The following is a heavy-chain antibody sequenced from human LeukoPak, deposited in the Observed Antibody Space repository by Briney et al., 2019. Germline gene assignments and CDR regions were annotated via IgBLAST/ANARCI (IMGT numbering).Heavy chain of an antibody. J-gene: IGHJ4*02. Sequence: PSETLSLTCTVSGGSISSSSYYWSWIRQHPGKGLEWIGYIYYSGSTYYNPSLKSRVTISVDTSKNQFSLKLSSVTAADTAVYYCARSLSPRAVYDYWGQGTLVTVSS. V-gene: IGHV4-31*03. CDR1: GGSISSSSYY. CDR3: ARSLSPRAVYDY. CDR2: IYYSGST.